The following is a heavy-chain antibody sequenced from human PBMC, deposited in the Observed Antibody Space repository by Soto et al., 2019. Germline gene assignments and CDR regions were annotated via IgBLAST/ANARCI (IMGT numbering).Heavy chain of an antibody. CDR1: GYTFTSYY. CDR3: ASCTSLLWFGECRDHYYGMDV. CDR2: INPSGGST. Sequence: ASVKVSCKASGYTFTSYYMHWVRQAPGQGLEWMGIINPSGGSTSYAQKFQGRVTMTRDTSTSTVYMELSSLRSEDTAVYYCASCTSLLWFGECRDHYYGMDVWGQGTTVTVS. V-gene: IGHV1-46*03. D-gene: IGHD3-10*01. J-gene: IGHJ6*02.